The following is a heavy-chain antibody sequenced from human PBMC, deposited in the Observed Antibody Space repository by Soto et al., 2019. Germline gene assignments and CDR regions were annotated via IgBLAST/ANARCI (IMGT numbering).Heavy chain of an antibody. CDR2: IWYDGSNT. CDR1: GFFLRDFG. J-gene: IGHJ4*02. Sequence: PGGSLRLSCVASGFFLRDFGMHWVRQAPGKGLEWVSVIWYDGSNTYQGESVKGRFTMSRDISKNTLYLQMDSLRPEDTVVYYCATLGDFWSGYPTYIDYWGQGTLVTVSS. D-gene: IGHD3-3*01. CDR3: ATLGDFWSGYPTYIDY. V-gene: IGHV3-33*01.